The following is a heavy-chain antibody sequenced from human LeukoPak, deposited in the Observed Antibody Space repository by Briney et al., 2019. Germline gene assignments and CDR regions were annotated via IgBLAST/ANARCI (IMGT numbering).Heavy chain of an antibody. J-gene: IGHJ4*02. CDR3: ARDRFYGGAVAPIDY. CDR2: IYYSGST. CDR1: GGSISSYY. V-gene: IGHV4-59*12. D-gene: IGHD4/OR15-4a*01. Sequence: SETLSLTCTVSGGSISSYYWSWIRQPPGKGLEWIGYIYYSGSTNHNPSLKSRVTISVDTSKNQFSLKLSSVTAADTAVYYCARDRFYGGAVAPIDYWGQGTLVTVSS.